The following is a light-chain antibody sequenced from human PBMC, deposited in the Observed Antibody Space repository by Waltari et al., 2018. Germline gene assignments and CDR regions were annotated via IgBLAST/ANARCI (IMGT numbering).Light chain of an antibody. CDR3: QHSFTTPPT. CDR2: HAS. Sequence: DIQVPQATYSLSASIGHSVTITYRTSQGIDFYLNWYQQKQGQAPKLLIYHASNLQSGVTSRFSGRGSGTDFTLSISSLQPEDFATDYCQHSFTTPPTFGPGTKVD. V-gene: IGKV1-39*01. CDR1: QGIDFY. J-gene: IGKJ3*01.